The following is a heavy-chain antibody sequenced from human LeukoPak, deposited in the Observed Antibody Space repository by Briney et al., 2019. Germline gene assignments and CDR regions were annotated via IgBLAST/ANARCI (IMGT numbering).Heavy chain of an antibody. V-gene: IGHV1-69*13. CDR2: IIPIFGTA. J-gene: IGHJ6*03. D-gene: IGHD6-6*01. Sequence: SVKVSCKASGGTFISYAISWVRQGPGQGLEWMGGIIPIFGTANYAQKFQGRVTITADESTSTAYMELSSLRSEDTAVYYCASIGGLAARSYYYYMDVWGKGTTVTVSS. CDR1: GGTFISYA. CDR3: ASIGGLAARSYYYYMDV.